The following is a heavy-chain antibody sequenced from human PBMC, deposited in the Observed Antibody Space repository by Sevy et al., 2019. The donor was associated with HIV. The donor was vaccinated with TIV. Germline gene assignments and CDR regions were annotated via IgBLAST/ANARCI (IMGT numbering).Heavy chain of an antibody. CDR1: GFTFRSYW. Sequence: GGSLRLSCAASGFTFRSYWMHWVRQAPGKGLVWVSRIDSEGNTATYADSVKGRFTISRDNTKNTLYLQMNSLRLEDTAVYYCASGKPGSCYHYYWGQGTLVTVSS. V-gene: IGHV3-74*01. CDR3: ASGKPGSCYHYY. CDR2: IDSEGNTA. D-gene: IGHD3-16*02. J-gene: IGHJ4*02.